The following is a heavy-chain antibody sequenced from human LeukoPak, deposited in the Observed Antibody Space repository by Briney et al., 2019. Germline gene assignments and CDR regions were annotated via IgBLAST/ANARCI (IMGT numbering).Heavy chain of an antibody. Sequence: PSETLSLTCAVYGGSFSGYYWSWIRQPPGKGLEWIAEINHSGSTNYNPSLKSRVTISVDTSKNQFSLKLSSVTAADTAVYYCARGPDSSSWSPFDYWGQGTLVTVSS. J-gene: IGHJ4*02. CDR1: GGSFSGYY. CDR2: INHSGST. CDR3: ARGPDSSSWSPFDY. V-gene: IGHV4-34*01. D-gene: IGHD6-13*01.